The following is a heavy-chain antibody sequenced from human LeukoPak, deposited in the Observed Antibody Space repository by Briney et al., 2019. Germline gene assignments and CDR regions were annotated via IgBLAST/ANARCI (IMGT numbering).Heavy chain of an antibody. D-gene: IGHD3-3*01. CDR1: GGTFSSYA. CDR2: IIPIFGTA. V-gene: IGHV1-69*05. CDR3: ARQGNYDFWSGYPREYYYYYMDV. J-gene: IGHJ6*03. Sequence: SVKVSCKASGGTFSSYAISWVRQAPGQGLGWMGGIIPIFGTANYAQKFQGRVTITTDESTSTAYMELSSLRSEDTAVYYCARQGNYDFWSGYPREYYYYYMDVWGKGTTVTVSS.